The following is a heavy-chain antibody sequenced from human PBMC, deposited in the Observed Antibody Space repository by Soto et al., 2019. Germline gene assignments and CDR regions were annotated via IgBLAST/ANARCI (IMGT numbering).Heavy chain of an antibody. Sequence: QVQLQESGPGLVKPSETLSLTCTVSGGSLNSYYWTWIRQPAGKGLEWIGRIFTSGRTNNNPSLKSRVTMSVATSKNQFSLKLSSVTAADTAVYYCAAYNSTLGTFDIWGQGTMVTVSS. CDR3: AAYNSTLGTFDI. CDR2: IFTSGRT. CDR1: GGSLNSYY. V-gene: IGHV4-4*07. D-gene: IGHD6-13*01. J-gene: IGHJ3*02.